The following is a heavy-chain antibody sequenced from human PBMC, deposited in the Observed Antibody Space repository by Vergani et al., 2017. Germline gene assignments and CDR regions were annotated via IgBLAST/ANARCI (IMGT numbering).Heavy chain of an antibody. CDR2: VNHSGST. J-gene: IGHJ6*02. Sequence: QVPLQQWGAGLLKPSETLSLTCAVYGGSFSGYFWSWLRHPPGKGLEWIGEVNHSGSTIYNPSLKSRVTISVDTSKNQFSLKLSSVTAADTAVYYCARGKLGPYYYYYGMDVWGQGTTVTVSS. CDR1: GGSFSGYF. CDR3: ARGKLGPYYYYYGMDV. D-gene: IGHD6-13*01. V-gene: IGHV4-34*01.